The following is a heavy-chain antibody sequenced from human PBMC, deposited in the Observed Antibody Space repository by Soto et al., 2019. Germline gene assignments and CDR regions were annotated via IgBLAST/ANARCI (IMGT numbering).Heavy chain of an antibody. CDR2: IYWDDDK. V-gene: IGHV2-5*02. D-gene: IGHD6-6*01. CDR1: GFSLSTSGVG. J-gene: IGHJ4*02. Sequence: QITLKESGPPLVKPTQTLTLTCTFSGFSLSTSGVGVGWIRQPPGKALEWLALIYWDDDKRYSPSLNSRLTIAKDTSKNQVVLTMTNMDPVDTATYYCAHSRPPRLLDHWGQGTLVTVSS. CDR3: AHSRPPRLLDH.